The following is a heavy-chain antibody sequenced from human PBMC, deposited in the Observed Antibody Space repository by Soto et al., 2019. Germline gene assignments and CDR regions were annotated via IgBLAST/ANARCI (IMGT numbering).Heavy chain of an antibody. J-gene: IGHJ4*02. CDR1: GGSFSGYY. D-gene: IGHD6-19*01. CDR2: INHSGST. CDR3: ARGLSSGWFSDY. V-gene: IGHV4-34*01. Sequence: QVQLQQWGAGLLKPSETLSLTCAVYGGSFSGYYWSWIRQPAGKGLEWIGEINHSGSTNYNPSLKSRVTISVDTSKNQFSLKLSSVTAADTAVYYCARGLSSGWFSDYWGQGTLVTVSS.